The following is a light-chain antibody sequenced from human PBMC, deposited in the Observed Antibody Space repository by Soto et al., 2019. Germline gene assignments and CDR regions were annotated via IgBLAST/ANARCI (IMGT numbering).Light chain of an antibody. CDR3: QQYYSDPRT. V-gene: IGKV1-8*01. Sequence: AIRMTQSPSSLSASTGDRVTITCRASQGISSYLAWYQQKPGKAPKLLIYAASTLQSGVPSRFSGSGSGTDFSLTISCLQSEEFATYYCQQYYSDPRTFGQGTKVEIK. CDR2: AAS. J-gene: IGKJ1*01. CDR1: QGISSY.